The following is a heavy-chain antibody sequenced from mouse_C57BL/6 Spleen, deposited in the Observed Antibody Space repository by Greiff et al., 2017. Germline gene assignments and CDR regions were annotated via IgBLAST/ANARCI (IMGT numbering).Heavy chain of an antibody. Sequence: QVQLKESGPGLVAPSQSLSITCTVSGFSLTSYGVHWVRQPPGKGLEWLVVIWSDGSTTYNSAHKSRLSISKDNSKSQVFLKMNRLQTDDTAMYYCARHGTAQATVLYAMDYWGQGTSVTVSS. CDR3: ARHGTAQATVLYAMDY. D-gene: IGHD3-2*02. CDR1: GFSLTSYG. J-gene: IGHJ4*01. V-gene: IGHV2-6-1*01. CDR2: IWSDGST.